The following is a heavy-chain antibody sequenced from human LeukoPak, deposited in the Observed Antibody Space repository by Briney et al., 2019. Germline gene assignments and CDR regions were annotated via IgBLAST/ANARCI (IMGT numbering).Heavy chain of an antibody. CDR3: AKGRLSVAGFDY. J-gene: IGHJ4*02. Sequence: PGGPLRLSCVASGFTFSSYWMHWVRHVPGKGLVWVSRINSDGSNTDYAGSVKGRLTISRDNAKSTLYLQMYNLRPEDTAVYHCAKGRLSVAGFDYWGQGMLVTVSS. V-gene: IGHV3-74*01. CDR2: INSDGSNT. CDR1: GFTFSSYW. D-gene: IGHD6-19*01.